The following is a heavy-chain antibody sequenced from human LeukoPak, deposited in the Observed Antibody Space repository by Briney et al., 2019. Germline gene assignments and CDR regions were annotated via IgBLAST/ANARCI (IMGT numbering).Heavy chain of an antibody. D-gene: IGHD3-9*01. V-gene: IGHV3-23*01. CDR3: AKDDLGWLSNYFDY. CDR2: ISGSGGST. Sequence: PGGSLRLSCAASGFTFSSYAMSWVRQAPGKGLEWVSAISGSGGSTYYADSVKGRFTISRGNSENTLYLQMNSLRAEDTAVYYCAKDDLGWLSNYFDYWGQGTLVTVSS. CDR1: GFTFSSYA. J-gene: IGHJ4*02.